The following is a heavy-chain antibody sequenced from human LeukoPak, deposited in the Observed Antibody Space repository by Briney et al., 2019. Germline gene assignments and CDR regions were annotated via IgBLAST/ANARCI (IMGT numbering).Heavy chain of an antibody. CDR1: DDSFSSHY. CDR2: ISYIGST. V-gene: IGHV4-59*11. Sequence: PSETLSLTCAVSDDSFSSHYWTWIRQPPGKGLEWIGYISYIGSTNYNPSLKSRVTMSVDASKNQFSLNLSSVTAADTAVYYCAREIGRDGYNRSFDYWGQGTLVTVSS. D-gene: IGHD5-24*01. J-gene: IGHJ4*02. CDR3: AREIGRDGYNRSFDY.